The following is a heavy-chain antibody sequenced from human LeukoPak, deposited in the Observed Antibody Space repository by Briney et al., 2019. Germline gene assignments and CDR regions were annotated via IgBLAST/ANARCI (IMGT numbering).Heavy chain of an antibody. J-gene: IGHJ4*02. CDR1: EFAFSTYN. CDR2: ISTGSSTT. Sequence: HPGGSLRLSCAASEFAFSTYNMSWVRQAPGKGLEWVSYISTGSSTTYYADSVKGRFTISRDNSENTLYLQMNSLRAEDTAIYYCAKDPTSVGGHFDWLLGHWGQGTLVTVSS. D-gene: IGHD3-9*01. CDR3: AKDPTSVGGHFDWLLGH. V-gene: IGHV3-48*01.